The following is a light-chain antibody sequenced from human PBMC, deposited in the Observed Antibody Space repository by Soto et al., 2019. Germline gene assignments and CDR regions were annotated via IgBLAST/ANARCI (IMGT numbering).Light chain of an antibody. CDR2: GAS. Sequence: DIQLTQSPSSLSASVGDRVTFTCRASQDISHFLAWYQQRPGEVPRLLIYGASTLQSGVSSRFSGSGFGTDFTLTIASLQPEDVATYYCQKYNKDAPATCGPGTKVEIK. V-gene: IGKV1-27*01. J-gene: IGKJ1*01. CDR3: QKYNKDAPAT. CDR1: QDISHF.